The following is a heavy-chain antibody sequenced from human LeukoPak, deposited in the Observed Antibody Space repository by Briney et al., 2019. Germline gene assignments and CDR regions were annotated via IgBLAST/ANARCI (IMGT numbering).Heavy chain of an antibody. CDR1: GYSFTSYW. CDR3: ARHHIAIFGVVINYGMDV. V-gene: IGHV5-51*01. Sequence: GESLQISCQGSGYSFTSYWIGWVRQMPGKGLEWMGIIYPGDSDTRYSPSFQGQVTISADKSISTAYLQWSSLKASDTAMYYCARHHIAIFGVVINYGMDVWGQGTTVTVSS. J-gene: IGHJ6*02. CDR2: IYPGDSDT. D-gene: IGHD3-3*01.